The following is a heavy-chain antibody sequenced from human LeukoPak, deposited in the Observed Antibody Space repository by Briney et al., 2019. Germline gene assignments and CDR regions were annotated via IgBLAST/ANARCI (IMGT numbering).Heavy chain of an antibody. D-gene: IGHD6-13*01. Sequence: SETLSLTCAVSGYYISSGYYWGWIRQPPGKGLGWIWSIYHSGSTYYNPSIKSRVTISVDTSKNQFSLKLSSVTAADTAVYYCASTIAAANWFDPWGQGTLVTVSS. J-gene: IGHJ5*02. CDR1: GYYISSGYY. CDR3: ASTIAAANWFDP. V-gene: IGHV4-38-2*01. CDR2: IYHSGST.